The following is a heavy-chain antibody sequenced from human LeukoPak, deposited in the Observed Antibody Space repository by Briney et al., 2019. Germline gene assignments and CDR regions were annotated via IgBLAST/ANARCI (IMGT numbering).Heavy chain of an antibody. V-gene: IGHV1-69*13. J-gene: IGHJ4*02. CDR1: GYTFTSYA. CDR2: IIPIFGTA. D-gene: IGHD5-12*01. Sequence: ASVKVSCKASGYTFTSYAISWVRQAPGQGLEWMGGIIPIFGTANYAQKVQGRVTITADESTSTAYLELSSLRSEDTAVYYCARGNSGYDKDVFDYWGQGTLVTVSS. CDR3: ARGNSGYDKDVFDY.